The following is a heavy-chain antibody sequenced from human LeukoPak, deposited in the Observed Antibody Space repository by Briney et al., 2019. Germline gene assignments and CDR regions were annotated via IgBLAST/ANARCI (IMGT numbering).Heavy chain of an antibody. V-gene: IGHV4-38-2*02. J-gene: IGHJ4*02. CDR2: IYHSGST. CDR1: VYSISSGYY. CDR3: ARDALAHDYVWGSYRSPSPFDY. D-gene: IGHD3-16*02. Sequence: PSETLSLTCTVSVYSISSGYYWGWIRQPPGKGLEGIGSIYHSGSTYYNPSLKSRVTISVDTSKNQFSLKLSSVTAADTAVYYCARDALAHDYVWGSYRSPSPFDYWGQGTLVTVSS.